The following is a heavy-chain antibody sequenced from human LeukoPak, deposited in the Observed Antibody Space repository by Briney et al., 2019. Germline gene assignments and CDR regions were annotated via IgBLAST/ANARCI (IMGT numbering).Heavy chain of an antibody. V-gene: IGHV3-30*18. D-gene: IGHD3-22*01. CDR2: ISYDGSNK. CDR3: AKVALSPYYYDSSSD. CDR1: GFTFSSYG. Sequence: GGSLRLSCAASGFTFSSYGMHWVRQAPGKGLEWVAVISYDGSNKYYADSVKGRFTISRDNSKNTLYLQMNSLRAEDTAVYYCAKVALSPYYYDSSSDWGQGTLVTVSS. J-gene: IGHJ4*02.